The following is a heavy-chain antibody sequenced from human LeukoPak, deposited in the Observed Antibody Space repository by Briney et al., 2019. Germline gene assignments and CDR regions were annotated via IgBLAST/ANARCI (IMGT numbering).Heavy chain of an antibody. Sequence: ASVKVSCKASGYTFTGYYMHWVRQAPGQGLEWMGWINPNSGGTNYAQKFQGRVTMTRDTSISTAYMELSRLRSDDTAVYYCARGRITMVRATRAFDIWGQGAMVTVSS. J-gene: IGHJ3*02. CDR1: GYTFTGYY. D-gene: IGHD3-10*01. CDR3: ARGRITMVRATRAFDI. CDR2: INPNSGGT. V-gene: IGHV1-2*02.